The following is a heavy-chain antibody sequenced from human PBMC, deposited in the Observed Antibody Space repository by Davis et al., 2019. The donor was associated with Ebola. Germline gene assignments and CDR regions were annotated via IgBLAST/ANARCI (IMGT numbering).Heavy chain of an antibody. V-gene: IGHV5-51*01. Sequence: GESLKISCKGSGYTFATYWIGWVRQMPGKGLEWMGIIYPEDSETRWSPSFQGHVTVSADKSTSTAYLQWSSLKASDTAMYYCARLRRGVAVDFDSWGQGTLVTVSP. D-gene: IGHD6-19*01. CDR3: ARLRRGVAVDFDS. CDR1: GYTFATYW. CDR2: IYPEDSET. J-gene: IGHJ4*02.